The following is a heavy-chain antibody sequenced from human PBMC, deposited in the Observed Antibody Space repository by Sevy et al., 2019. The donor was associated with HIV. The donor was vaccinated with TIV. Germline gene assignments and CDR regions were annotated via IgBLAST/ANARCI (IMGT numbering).Heavy chain of an antibody. D-gene: IGHD3-9*01. Sequence: GGSLRLSCAASGFTFSSYSMNWVRQAPGKGLEWVSSISSSSSYIYYADSVKGRFTISRDNAKNSLYLQMNSLRAEDTAVSYGTRDYKGAGDIWTGYYIDYWGQGTLVTVSS. V-gene: IGHV3-21*01. CDR3: TRDYKGAGDIWTGYYIDY. CDR1: GFTFSSYS. J-gene: IGHJ4*02. CDR2: ISSSSSYI.